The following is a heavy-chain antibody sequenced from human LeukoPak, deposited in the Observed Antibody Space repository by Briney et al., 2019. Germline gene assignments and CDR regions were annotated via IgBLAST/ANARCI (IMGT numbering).Heavy chain of an antibody. CDR2: IYPGDSDT. Sequence: GGSLQISFQGSGYSFTSYWIGWVRQMPGKGLEWMGIIYPGDSDTRYSPSFQGQVTISADKSISTAYLQWSSLKASDTAMYYCARQGYSYGTFDYWGQGTLVAVSS. CDR1: GYSFTSYW. V-gene: IGHV5-51*01. CDR3: ARQGYSYGTFDY. J-gene: IGHJ4*02. D-gene: IGHD5-18*01.